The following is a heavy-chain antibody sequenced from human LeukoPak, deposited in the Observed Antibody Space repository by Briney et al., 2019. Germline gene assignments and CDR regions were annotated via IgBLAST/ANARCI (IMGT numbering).Heavy chain of an antibody. CDR1: GFTFSSFG. Sequence: GGSLRLSCAASGFTFSSFGMSWVRQAPGKGLEWVSAISGSGGSAYYADSVKGRFTISRDNSRNSLSLQMNSLRAEDTALYYCAKTGYSSGWYRIWDYWGRGTLVTVSS. D-gene: IGHD6-19*01. V-gene: IGHV3-23*01. CDR2: ISGSGGSA. CDR3: AKTGYSSGWYRIWDY. J-gene: IGHJ4*02.